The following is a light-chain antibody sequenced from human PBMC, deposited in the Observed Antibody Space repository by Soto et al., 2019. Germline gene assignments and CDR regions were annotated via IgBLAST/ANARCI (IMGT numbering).Light chain of an antibody. V-gene: IGKV1-39*01. CDR3: QQSHSAPLT. Sequence: DIQMTQSPSSLSASIGDRVTITCRASQSISRYLNWYQQKPGKAPKLLIYTVSSLHSGVPSRFSGSGSGPDFTLTISSLQPEDFATYYCQQSHSAPLTFGGGTRVEIK. CDR1: QSISRY. J-gene: IGKJ4*01. CDR2: TVS.